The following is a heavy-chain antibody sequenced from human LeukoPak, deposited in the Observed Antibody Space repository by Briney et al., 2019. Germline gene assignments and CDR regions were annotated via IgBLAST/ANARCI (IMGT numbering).Heavy chain of an antibody. V-gene: IGHV3-23*01. CDR2: ISGSGGST. D-gene: IGHD2-15*01. CDR3: ASTQRGDYFDY. J-gene: IGHJ4*02. Sequence: PGGSLRLSCAASGFTFSSYAMSWVRQAPGKGLEWVSAISGSGGSTYYADSLKGRFTISRDNSKNTLYLQMSSLRAEDTAVYYCASTQRGDYFDYWGQGTLVTVSS. CDR1: GFTFSSYA.